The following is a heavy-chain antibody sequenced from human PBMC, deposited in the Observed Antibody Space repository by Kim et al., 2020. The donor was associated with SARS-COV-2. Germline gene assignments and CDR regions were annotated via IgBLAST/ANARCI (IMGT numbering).Heavy chain of an antibody. J-gene: IGHJ6*02. CDR1: EFTFSSYA. V-gene: IGHV3-23*01. Sequence: GGSLRLSCAASEFTFSSYAMSWVRQAPGKGLEWVSAISGSGGSTYYADSVKGRFTISRDNSKNTLYLQMNSLRAEDTAVYYCAKDLGYSSSWYYYYGMDVWGQGTTVTVSS. CDR2: ISGSGGST. D-gene: IGHD6-13*01. CDR3: AKDLGYSSSWYYYYGMDV.